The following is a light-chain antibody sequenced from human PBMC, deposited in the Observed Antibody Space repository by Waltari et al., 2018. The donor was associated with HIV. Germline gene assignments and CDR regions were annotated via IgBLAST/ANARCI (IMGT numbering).Light chain of an antibody. V-gene: IGKV3-15*01. Sequence: DILLTQSPSTLSVSPGVRGTLSCRASQTVGPNLAWSQQRPGQPPKLLVYGASIRASGVSSRFSGRGSGTEFTLTITSVRSEDFAMYFCQQYDVWPLTFGGGTNVDLK. CDR1: QTVGPN. CDR3: QQYDVWPLT. J-gene: IGKJ4*01. CDR2: GAS.